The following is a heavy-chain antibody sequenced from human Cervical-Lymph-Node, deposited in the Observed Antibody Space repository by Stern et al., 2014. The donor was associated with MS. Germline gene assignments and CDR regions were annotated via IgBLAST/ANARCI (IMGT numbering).Heavy chain of an antibody. D-gene: IGHD4-17*01. V-gene: IGHV2-5*02. J-gene: IGHJ6*02. CDR2: IYWDDDK. CDR3: AHSTVTFDEAYGLDV. CDR1: GFSLTTDGVG. Sequence: ESGPTLVKPTQTLTLTCTFSGFSLTTDGVGVHWIRQPPGKALEWLAVIYWDDDKRYSQSLKSRLTITKDTSKNQVVLTMTVMDPVDTATYYCAHSTVTFDEAYGLDVWGQGTTVTVSS.